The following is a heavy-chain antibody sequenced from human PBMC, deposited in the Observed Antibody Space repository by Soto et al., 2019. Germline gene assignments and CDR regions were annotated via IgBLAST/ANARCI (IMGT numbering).Heavy chain of an antibody. D-gene: IGHD3-22*01. Sequence: SETLSLTCTVSGGSIRSSSYHWGWIRQPPGKGLEWIGNIYYSGSTYYNPSLKSRVTISVDTSKNQFSLKLSSVTAADTAVYYCASLYYYDSSGYPPYDYWGQGTLVT. CDR3: ASLYYYDSSGYPPYDY. CDR2: IYYSGST. CDR1: GGSIRSSSYH. V-gene: IGHV4-39*01. J-gene: IGHJ4*02.